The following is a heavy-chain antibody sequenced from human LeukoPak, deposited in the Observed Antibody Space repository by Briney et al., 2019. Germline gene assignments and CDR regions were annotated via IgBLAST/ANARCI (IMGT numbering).Heavy chain of an antibody. Sequence: TGGSLRLSCAASGFTFSSYWMHWVRQVPGKGLVWVSRIHGDGRTTTYADSVKGRFTISRDNAKNTLYLQMNSLRAEDTAVYYCARDNGENYHTAFDYWGQGILVTVSS. CDR1: GFTFSSYW. V-gene: IGHV3-74*01. CDR2: IHGDGRTT. J-gene: IGHJ4*02. CDR3: ARDNGENYHTAFDY. D-gene: IGHD4/OR15-4a*01.